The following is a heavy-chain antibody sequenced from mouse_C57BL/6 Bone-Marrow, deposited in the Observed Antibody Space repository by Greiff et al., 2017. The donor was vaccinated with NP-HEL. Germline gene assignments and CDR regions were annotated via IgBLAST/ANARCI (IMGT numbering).Heavy chain of an antibody. V-gene: IGHV1-69*01. CDR3: ARGGLPPYWYFDV. Sequence: VQLQQSGAELVMPGASVKLSCKASGYTFTSYWMHWVKQRPGQGLEWIGEIDPSDSYTNYNQKFKGKSTLTVDKSSSTAYMQLSSLTSEDSAVYYCARGGLPPYWYFDVWGTGTTVTVSS. CDR1: GYTFTSYW. D-gene: IGHD2-2*01. CDR2: IDPSDSYT. J-gene: IGHJ1*03.